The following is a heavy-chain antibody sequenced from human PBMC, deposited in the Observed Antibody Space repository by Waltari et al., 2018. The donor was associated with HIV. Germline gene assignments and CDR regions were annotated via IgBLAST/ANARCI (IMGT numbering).Heavy chain of an antibody. CDR1: GYTFTGYH. V-gene: IGHV1-2*06. J-gene: IGHJ4*02. CDR3: ARIHQAHRYYYDSSGYSVYFDY. CDR2: INPNSGGT. D-gene: IGHD3-22*01. Sequence: QVQLVQSGAEVKKPGASVKVSCKASGYTFTGYHMHWVRQAPGKGLEWMGRINPNSGGTNYAQKFQGRVTMTRDTSISTAYMELSRLRSDDTAVYYCARIHQAHRYYYDSSGYSVYFDYWGQGTLVTVSS.